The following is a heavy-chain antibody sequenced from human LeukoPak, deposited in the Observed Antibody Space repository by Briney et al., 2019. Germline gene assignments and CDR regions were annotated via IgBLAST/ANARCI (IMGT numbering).Heavy chain of an antibody. CDR2: IYPGDSDT. CDR3: ARLLQGVTGTWGY. J-gene: IGHJ4*02. Sequence: GASLKISCKGSGYSFTSYWIVWVRPMPGKGLEWMGMIYPGDSDTRYSPSFQGQITISVDKSISIAYLQWSSLKASDTAVYYCARLLQGVTGTWGYWGQGTLVTV. V-gene: IGHV5-51*01. CDR1: GYSFTSYW. D-gene: IGHD6-19*01.